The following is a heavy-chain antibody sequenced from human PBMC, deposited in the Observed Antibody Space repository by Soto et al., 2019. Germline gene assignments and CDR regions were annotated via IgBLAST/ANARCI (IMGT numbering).Heavy chain of an antibody. V-gene: IGHV3-64D*08. CDR3: VRRASGFKAPGDF. J-gene: IGHJ4*02. CDR2: ISSDGTRT. D-gene: IGHD3-3*01. Sequence: GGSLRLSCSASGFTFSSYDMRWVRQAPGQGLQSVSSISSDGTRTYYTDSVKGRFTISRDNSRNTLYLQMSSLRAEDTAVYYCVRRASGFKAPGDFWGQGSLVTVSP. CDR1: GFTFSSYD.